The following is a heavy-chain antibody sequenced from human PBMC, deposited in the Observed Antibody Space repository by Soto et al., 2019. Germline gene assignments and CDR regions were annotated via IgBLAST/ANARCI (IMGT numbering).Heavy chain of an antibody. CDR2: ISGSGGST. CDR3: AKVSYRGYYYDSSGYRIPYYFDY. V-gene: IGHV3-23*01. J-gene: IGHJ4*02. D-gene: IGHD3-22*01. Sequence: GGSLRLSCAASGFTFSSYAMSWVRQAPGKGLEWVSAISGSGGSTYYADSVKGRFTISRDNSKNTLYLQMNSLRAEDTAVYYCAKVSYRGYYYDSSGYRIPYYFDYWGQGTLVTVSS. CDR1: GFTFSSYA.